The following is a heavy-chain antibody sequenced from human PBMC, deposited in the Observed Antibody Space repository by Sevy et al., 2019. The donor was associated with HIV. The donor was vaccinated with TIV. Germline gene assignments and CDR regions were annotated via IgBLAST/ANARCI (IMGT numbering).Heavy chain of an antibody. V-gene: IGHV3-7*01. CDR3: VREVLGGYSYSLDY. J-gene: IGHJ4*01. Sequence: VGSLRLSCAASGFSFSIYWMSWVPQAPGKGLEWVATMKQDGSEEDYVDSVKGRFTISRDNAKNSLFLQMNSLSAEDTAVYYCVREVLGGYSYSLDYWGHGTLVTVSS. D-gene: IGHD5-18*01. CDR2: MKQDGSEE. CDR1: GFSFSIYW.